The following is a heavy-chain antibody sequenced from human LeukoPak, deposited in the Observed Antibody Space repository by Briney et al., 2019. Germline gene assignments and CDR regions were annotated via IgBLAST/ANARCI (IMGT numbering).Heavy chain of an antibody. J-gene: IGHJ3*02. V-gene: IGHV1-69*04. CDR3: ARDTERGSGAFDI. Sequence: GASVKVPCKASGGTFSSYTISWVRQAPGQGLEWMGRIIPILGIANYAQKFQGRVTITADKSTSTAYMELSSLRSEDTAVYYCARDTERGSGAFDIWGQGTMVTVSS. CDR1: GGTFSSYT. D-gene: IGHD3-16*01. CDR2: IIPILGIA.